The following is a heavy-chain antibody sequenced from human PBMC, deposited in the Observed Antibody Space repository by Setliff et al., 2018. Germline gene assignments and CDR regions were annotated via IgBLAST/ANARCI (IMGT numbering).Heavy chain of an antibody. J-gene: IGHJ4*02. CDR1: GGTFSDYY. D-gene: IGHD6-6*01. V-gene: IGHV4-34*01. Sequence: PSETLSLTCAAYGGTFSDYYWTWIRQPPGNGLEWIGEINHRGSTNYNPSLKSRATISIDTSRDQFSLKLISMIAADTAVYYCARGRNNAARLLDSWGQGTLVTVSS. CDR2: INHRGST. CDR3: ARGRNNAARLLDS.